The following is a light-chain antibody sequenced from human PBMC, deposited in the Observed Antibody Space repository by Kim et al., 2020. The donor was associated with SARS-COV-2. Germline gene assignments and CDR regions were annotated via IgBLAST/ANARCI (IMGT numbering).Light chain of an antibody. CDR2: DAS. J-gene: IGKJ4*01. V-gene: IGKV3-11*01. CDR1: QFVGNY. Sequence: LSPGQRATLSCRASQFVGNYLAWFQQKPGQAPRLLIYDASKRATGIPARFSGSGSGTDFTLTISSLEPEDFAVYYCLQRINWPLTFGGGTKVDIK. CDR3: LQRINWPLT.